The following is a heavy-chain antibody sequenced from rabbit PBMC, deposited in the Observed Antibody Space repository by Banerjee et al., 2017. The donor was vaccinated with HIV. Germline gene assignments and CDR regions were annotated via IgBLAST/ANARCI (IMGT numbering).Heavy chain of an antibody. CDR2: IFTGSSGIT. J-gene: IGHJ6*01. CDR1: GFSFSSSYW. Sequence: QEQLVESGGGLVKPGASLTLTCTASGFSFSSSYWICWVRQAPGKGLEWIGCIFTGSSGITRYASWVNGRFTISKTSSTTVTLQMTSLTAADTATYFCARRAYSIDWGEDLWGQGTLVTVS. D-gene: IGHD4-1*01. V-gene: IGHV1S45*01. CDR3: ARRAYSIDWGEDL.